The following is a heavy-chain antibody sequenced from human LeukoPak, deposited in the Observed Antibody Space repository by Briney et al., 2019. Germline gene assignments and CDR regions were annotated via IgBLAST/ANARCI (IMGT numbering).Heavy chain of an antibody. J-gene: IGHJ4*02. CDR1: GFTFSSYA. V-gene: IGHV3-23*01. D-gene: IGHD2-2*02. CDR2: ISGSGGST. Sequence: GGSLRLSCAASGFTFSSYAMSWVRQAPGKGLEWVSAISGSGGSTYYADSVEGRFTISRDNSKNTLYLQMNSLRAEDTAVYYCAKEMIVVVPAAIYPFDYWGQGTLVTVSS. CDR3: AKEMIVVVPAAIYPFDY.